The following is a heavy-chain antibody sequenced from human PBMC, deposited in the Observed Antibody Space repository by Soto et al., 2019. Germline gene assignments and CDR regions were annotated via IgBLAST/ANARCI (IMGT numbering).Heavy chain of an antibody. Sequence: EVQLLDSGGGLERPGGSLRLSCVTSGFIFSRFYMTWVRQAPGKGLQWVSTISGSGSSTYYTDSVQGRFTISRDNAKNRVNRHLPCLRAKATAVNYWARGLGLGFDFWGQGPGSPSPQ. V-gene: IGHV3-23*01. CDR2: ISGSGSST. CDR3: ARGLGLGFDF. CDR1: GFIFSRFY. D-gene: IGHD7-27*01. J-gene: IGHJ4*02.